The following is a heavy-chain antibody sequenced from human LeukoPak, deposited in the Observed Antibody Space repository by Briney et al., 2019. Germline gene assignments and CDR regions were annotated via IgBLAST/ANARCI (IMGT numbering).Heavy chain of an antibody. CDR1: GYTLTELS. J-gene: IGHJ4*02. D-gene: IGHD4-11*01. V-gene: IGHV1-24*01. Sequence: GASVKVSCKVSGYTLTELSMHWVRQAPGKGLEWMGGFDPEDGETIYAQKFQGRVTMTEDTSTDTAYMELSSLRSEDTAVYYCATEAFYSNYATKRGWGQGTLVTVSS. CDR2: FDPEDGET. CDR3: ATEAFYSNYATKRG.